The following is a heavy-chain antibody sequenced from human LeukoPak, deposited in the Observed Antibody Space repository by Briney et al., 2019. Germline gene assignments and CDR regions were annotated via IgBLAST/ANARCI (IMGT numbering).Heavy chain of an antibody. CDR1: GFTLSTYT. CDR2: ISSSSSHM. V-gene: IGHV3-21*04. J-gene: IGHJ6*02. CDR3: VRGYSFGPYGMDV. Sequence: PGGSLRLSCAASGFTLSTYTMNWVRQAPGKGLEWVSSISSSSSHMYYADSVKGRFTISRDNSKNTLYLQMSSLRAEDTAVYFCVRGYSFGPYGMDVWGQGTTVTVSS. D-gene: IGHD2-15*01.